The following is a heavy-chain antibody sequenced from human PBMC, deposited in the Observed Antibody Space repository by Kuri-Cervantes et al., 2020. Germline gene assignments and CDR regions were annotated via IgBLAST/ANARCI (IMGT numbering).Heavy chain of an antibody. J-gene: IGHJ4*02. CDR1: GGSFSGYY. CDR2: INHSGST. CDR3: ARGTLPGG. Sequence: SETLSLTCAVYGGSFSGYYWSWIRQPPGKGLEWIGEINHSGSTNYNPSLKSRVTISVDTSKNQFSLKLSSVTAADTAVYYCARGTLPGGWGQGTLVTVSS. V-gene: IGHV4-34*01. D-gene: IGHD3-16*01.